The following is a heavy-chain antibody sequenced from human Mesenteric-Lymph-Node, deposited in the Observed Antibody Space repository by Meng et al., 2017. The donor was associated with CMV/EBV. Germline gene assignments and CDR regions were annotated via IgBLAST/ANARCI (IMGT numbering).Heavy chain of an antibody. CDR3: ARDRGSSWYDPNWFDP. CDR1: GYTFTNYY. J-gene: IGHJ5*02. D-gene: IGHD6-13*01. V-gene: IGHV1-2*02. CDR2: INPNSGGT. Sequence: ASVKVSCKASGYTFTNYYMHWVRQAPGQGLEWMGWINPNSGGTNYAQKFQGRVTMTRDTSISTAYMELSRLRSDDTAVYYCARDRGSSWYDPNWFDPWGQGTLVTVSS.